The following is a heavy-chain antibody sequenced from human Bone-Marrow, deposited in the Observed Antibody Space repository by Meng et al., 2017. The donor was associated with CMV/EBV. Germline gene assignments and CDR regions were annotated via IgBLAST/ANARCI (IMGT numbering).Heavy chain of an antibody. Sequence: SGGSIRSYYWSWIRQPPGKGLEWIGYIFYSGSTNYNPSLKSRVTISVDTSKNQFSLKLSSVTAADTAVYYCARAVVPAARGLVWFDPWGQGTLVTVSS. CDR2: IFYSGST. CDR1: GGSIRSYY. CDR3: ARAVVPAARGLVWFDP. D-gene: IGHD2-2*01. V-gene: IGHV4-59*01. J-gene: IGHJ5*02.